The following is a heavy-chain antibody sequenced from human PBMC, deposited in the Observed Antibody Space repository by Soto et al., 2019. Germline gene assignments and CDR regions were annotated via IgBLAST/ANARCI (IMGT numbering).Heavy chain of an antibody. D-gene: IGHD6-25*01. CDR1: GFTFSSYS. CDR2: ISSSSSYI. CDR3: AREGPRLAQYYYYGMDV. J-gene: IGHJ6*02. V-gene: IGHV3-21*01. Sequence: GGSLRLSCAASGFTFSSYSMNWVRQAPGKGLEWVSSISSSSSYIYYADSVKGRFTISRDNAKNSLYLQMNSLRAEDTAVYYCAREGPRLAQYYYYGMDVWGQGTTVTVSS.